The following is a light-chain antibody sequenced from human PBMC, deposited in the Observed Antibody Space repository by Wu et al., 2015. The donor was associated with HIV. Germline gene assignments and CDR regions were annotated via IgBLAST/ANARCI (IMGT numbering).Light chain of an antibody. CDR1: ESVTMS. J-gene: IGKJ1*01. V-gene: IGKV3-15*01. CDR2: GAT. CDR3: QKYNTAPWT. Sequence: EVVMTQSPATLSVSPGERVTLSCRASESVTMSVVWYQQKPGQAPRLLIYGATTRATGVPARFSGSGSGTDFTLTISSLQPEDVATYYCQKYNTAPWTFGQGTKVEMK.